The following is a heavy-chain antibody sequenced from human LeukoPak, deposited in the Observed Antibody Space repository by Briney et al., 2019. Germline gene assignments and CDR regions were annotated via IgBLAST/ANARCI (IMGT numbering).Heavy chain of an antibody. CDR1: GYSISSGYY. Sequence: SQTLSLTCTVSGYSISSGYYWGWIRQPPGKGLEWIGSIYHSGSTYYNPSLKSRVTISVDTSKNQFSLKLSSVTAADTAVYYCARDSRYCSGGSCYSFDYFDYWGQGTLVTVSS. CDR3: ARDSRYCSGGSCYSFDYFDY. CDR2: IYHSGST. D-gene: IGHD2-15*01. V-gene: IGHV4-38-2*02. J-gene: IGHJ4*02.